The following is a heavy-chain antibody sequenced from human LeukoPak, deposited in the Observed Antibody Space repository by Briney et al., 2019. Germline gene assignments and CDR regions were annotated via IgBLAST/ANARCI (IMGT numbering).Heavy chain of an antibody. CDR2: ISGSGGST. J-gene: IGHJ5*02. D-gene: IGHD3-10*01. Sequence: GGSLRLSCAASGFTFSSYAMSWVRQAPGKGLEWVSAISGSGGSTYYADSVKGRFTISRDNSKNTLYLQMNSLRAEDTAVYYCARTDGSGSPPNLDWFDPWAREPWSPSPQ. V-gene: IGHV3-23*01. CDR3: ARTDGSGSPPNLDWFDP. CDR1: GFTFSSYA.